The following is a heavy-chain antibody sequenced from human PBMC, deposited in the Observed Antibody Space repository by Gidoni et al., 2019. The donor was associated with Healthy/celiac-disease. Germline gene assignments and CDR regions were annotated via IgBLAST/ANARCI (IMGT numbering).Heavy chain of an antibody. J-gene: IGHJ6*03. CDR1: GGSISSGGYY. D-gene: IGHD4-4*01. CDR2: IYYSGST. CDR3: ARMTTVIGYYYYYMDV. Sequence: QVQLQESGPGLVKPSQTLSLTCTVSGGSISSGGYYWSWLRQHPGKGLEWIGYIYYSGSTYYNPSLKSRGTISVDTAKNQFSLKLSSVTAADTAVYYCARMTTVIGYYYYYMDVWGKGTTVTVSS. V-gene: IGHV4-31*03.